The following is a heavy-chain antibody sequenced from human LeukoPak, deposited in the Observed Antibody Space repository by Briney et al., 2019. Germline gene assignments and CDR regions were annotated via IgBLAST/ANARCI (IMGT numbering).Heavy chain of an antibody. CDR3: ARDDRDYVGAFDI. CDR1: GGTFSSYA. V-gene: IGHV1-69*04. J-gene: IGHJ3*02. Sequence: ASVKVSCKASGGTFSSYAISWVRQAPGQGLEWMGRIIPILGIANYAQKFQGRVTITADKSTSTAYMELSSLRSEDTAVYYCARDDRDYVGAFDIWGQGTMVTVSS. CDR2: IIPILGIA. D-gene: IGHD3-10*02.